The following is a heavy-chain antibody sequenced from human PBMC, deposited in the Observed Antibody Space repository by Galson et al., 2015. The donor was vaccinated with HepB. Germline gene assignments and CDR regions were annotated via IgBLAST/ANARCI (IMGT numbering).Heavy chain of an antibody. CDR2: TSSSSSYT. CDR1: GFTFSDYY. V-gene: IGHV3-11*03. Sequence: SLRLSCAASGFTFSDYYMSWIRQAPGKGLEWVSYTSSSSSYTNYADSVKGRFTISRDNAKNSLYLQMNSLRAEDTAVYYCARRPALDYGDYLFDYWGQGTLVTVSS. CDR3: ARRPALDYGDYLFDY. J-gene: IGHJ4*02. D-gene: IGHD4-17*01.